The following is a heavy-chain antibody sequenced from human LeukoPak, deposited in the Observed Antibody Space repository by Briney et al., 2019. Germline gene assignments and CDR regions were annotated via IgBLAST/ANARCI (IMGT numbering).Heavy chain of an antibody. Sequence: GASVKVSCKASGYTFTGYYMHWVRQAPGQGLEWMGWINPNSGGTNYAQKFQGRVTMTRDTSISTAYMELSRLRSDDTAVYYCARERDILTGYYTAWTKLGFDYWGQGTLVTVSS. CDR1: GYTFTGYY. J-gene: IGHJ4*02. V-gene: IGHV1-2*02. CDR3: ARERDILTGYYTAWTKLGFDY. D-gene: IGHD3-9*01. CDR2: INPNSGGT.